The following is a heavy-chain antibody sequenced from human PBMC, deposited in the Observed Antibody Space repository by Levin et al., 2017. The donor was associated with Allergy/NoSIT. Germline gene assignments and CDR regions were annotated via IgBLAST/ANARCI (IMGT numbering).Heavy chain of an antibody. D-gene: IGHD4-17*01. CDR3: ARGNDYGDYVIDY. V-gene: IGHV3-21*01. J-gene: IGHJ4*02. CDR2: ITSSSSYI. Sequence: GESLKISCAASGFTFSSYSMNWVRQAPGKGLEWVSSITSSSSYIYYADPVKGRFTISRDNAKNSLYLQMNSLRAEDTAVYYCARGNDYGDYVIDYWGQGTLVTVSS. CDR1: GFTFSSYS.